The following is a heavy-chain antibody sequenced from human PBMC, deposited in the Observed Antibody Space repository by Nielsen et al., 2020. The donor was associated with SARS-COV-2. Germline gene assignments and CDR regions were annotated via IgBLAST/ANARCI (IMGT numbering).Heavy chain of an antibody. CDR2: ISYDGSNK. D-gene: IGHD5-18*01. CDR1: GFTFSSYG. V-gene: IGHV3-30*18. J-gene: IGHJ5*02. Sequence: GESLKISCAASGFTFSSYGMHWVRQAPGKGLEWVAVISYDGSNKYYADSVKGRFTISRDNSKNTLYLQMNSLRAEDTAVYYCAKDLGGYSYGGGSWGQGTLVTVSS. CDR3: AKDLGGYSYGGGS.